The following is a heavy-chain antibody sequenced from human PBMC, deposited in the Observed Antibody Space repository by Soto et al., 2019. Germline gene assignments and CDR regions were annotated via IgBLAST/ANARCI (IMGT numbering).Heavy chain of an antibody. J-gene: IGHJ5*02. D-gene: IGHD1-1*01. CDR1: GGSISSYY. CDR3: VRDGTKTLRDWFDP. CDR2: IYTSGST. Sequence: SETLSLTCTVSGGSISSYYWSWIRQPAGKGLEWIGRIYTSGSTNYNPSLKSRVTMSVDTSKNQFSLKLSSVTAADTAVYYCVRDGTKTLRDWFDPWGQGISVTVSS. V-gene: IGHV4-4*07.